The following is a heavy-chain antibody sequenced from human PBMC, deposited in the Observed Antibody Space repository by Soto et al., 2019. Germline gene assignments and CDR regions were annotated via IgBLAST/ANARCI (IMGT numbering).Heavy chain of an antibody. J-gene: IGHJ3*02. CDR1: GGSISSSNW. D-gene: IGHD3-22*01. CDR3: ARLTYYYDSSGSDAFDI. V-gene: IGHV4-4*02. CDR2: IYHSGST. Sequence: PSETLSLTCAVSGGSISSSNWWSWVRQPPGKGLEWIGEIYHSGSTNYNPSLKSRVTISVDKSKNQFSLKLNSVTAADTAVYYCARLTYYYDSSGSDAFDIWGQGTMVTVS.